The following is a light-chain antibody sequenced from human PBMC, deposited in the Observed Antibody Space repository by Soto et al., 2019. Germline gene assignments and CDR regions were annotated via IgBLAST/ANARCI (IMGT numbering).Light chain of an antibody. CDR1: QSINSTY. CDR3: QHYGTSRIT. CDR2: GTS. J-gene: IGKJ3*01. Sequence: ELVLTQSPGTLSFSTGERATLSCRASQSINSTYLLWHQHKPGQAPRLLSYGTSSRATGIPDRFSGSGSVTDCTLTISRLEPEDFAVYYCQHYGTSRITFGPGTKVEVK. V-gene: IGKV3-20*01.